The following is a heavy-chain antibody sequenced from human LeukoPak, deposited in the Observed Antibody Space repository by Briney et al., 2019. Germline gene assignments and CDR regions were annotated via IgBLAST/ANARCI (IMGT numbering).Heavy chain of an antibody. CDR1: GFTVSSSI. CDR3: ARCRAFGPFDY. CDR2: IYSGGYT. D-gene: IGHD3-10*01. J-gene: IGHJ4*02. V-gene: IGHV3-53*01. Sequence: GGSLRLSCAASGFTVSSSILSWVRQAPGKGLEWVSVIYSGGYTYYADSVKGRFTISRDNSKDTLYLQMNSLRAEDTAVYYCARCRAFGPFDYWGPGALVTVSS.